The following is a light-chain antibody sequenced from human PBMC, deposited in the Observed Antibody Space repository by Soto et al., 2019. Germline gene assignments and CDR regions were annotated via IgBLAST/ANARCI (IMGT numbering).Light chain of an antibody. V-gene: IGKV1-12*01. J-gene: IGKJ1*01. CDR2: AAS. Sequence: DIQMTQSPSSVSASVGDTVTITCRASQAVSTWLAWYQQKPGGAPKLLIYAASTLQSGVPSRFSGSGSGTDFTLTIRSLKSEDFAVYYCQQYDNWPRTFGQGTKVDIK. CDR3: QQYDNWPRT. CDR1: QAVSTW.